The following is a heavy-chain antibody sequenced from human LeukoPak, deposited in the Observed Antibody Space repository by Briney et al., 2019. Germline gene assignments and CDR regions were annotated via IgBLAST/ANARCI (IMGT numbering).Heavy chain of an antibody. CDR3: ARDQGVVVDIGWFDP. CDR2: IIPILDIA. J-gene: IGHJ5*02. D-gene: IGHD2-2*01. Sequence: SVKVSCKASGGTFSSYAFSWVRQAPGQGLEWMGRIIPILDIADYAQKFQGRVTITADKSTSTAYMELSSLRSEDTAVYYCARDQGVVVDIGWFDPWGQGTLVTVSS. CDR1: GGTFSSYA. V-gene: IGHV1-69*04.